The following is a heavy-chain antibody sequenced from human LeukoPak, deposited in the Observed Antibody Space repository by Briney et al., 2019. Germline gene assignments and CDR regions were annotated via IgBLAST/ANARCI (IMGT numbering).Heavy chain of an antibody. J-gene: IGHJ3*02. CDR2: IYYSGST. CDR3: ARLLHVLLWFGELSHNDAFDI. V-gene: IGHV4-39*01. CDR1: GGSISSSSYY. Sequence: SETLSLTCTVSGGSISSSSYYWGWIRQPPGKGLEWIESIYYSGSTYYNPSLKSRVTISVDTSKNQFSLKLSSVTAADTAAYYCARLLHVLLWFGELSHNDAFDIWGQGTMVTVSS. D-gene: IGHD3-10*01.